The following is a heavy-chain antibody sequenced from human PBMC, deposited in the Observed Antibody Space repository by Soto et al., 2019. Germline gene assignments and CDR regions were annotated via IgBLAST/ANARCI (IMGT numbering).Heavy chain of an antibody. J-gene: IGHJ4*02. D-gene: IGHD2-2*01. CDR3: ARTASAAPYYFDY. V-gene: IGHV3-33*01. Sequence: QVQLVESGGCVVQPGRSLRLSCAASGFTFSSYGMYWVSQAPGKGLEWVAVIWYDGSNKYYADSVKGRFTISRDNSKNTLYLQMNSLRVEDTAVYYCARTASAAPYYFDYWGQGTLVTVSS. CDR1: GFTFSSYG. CDR2: IWYDGSNK.